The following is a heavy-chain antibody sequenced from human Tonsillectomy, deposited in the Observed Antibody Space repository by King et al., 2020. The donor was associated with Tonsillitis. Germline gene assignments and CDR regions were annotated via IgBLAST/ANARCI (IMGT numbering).Heavy chain of an antibody. CDR1: GFTVRTNY. D-gene: IGHD5-18*01. CDR3: ARAPVDTAPSY. V-gene: IGHV3-66*01. J-gene: IGHJ1*01. CDR2: IYSGTTT. Sequence: VQLVESGGGLVQPGGSLRLSCAASGFTVRTNYMSWVRQAPGKGLEWVAVIYSGTTTSYAASVKGRFTLSRDNFQNTVYLQMNSLRADDTAVYYCARAPVDTAPSYWGQGTLVTVSS.